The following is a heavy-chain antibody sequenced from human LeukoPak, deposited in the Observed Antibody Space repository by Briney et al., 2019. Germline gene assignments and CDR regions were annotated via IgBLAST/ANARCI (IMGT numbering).Heavy chain of an antibody. V-gene: IGHV4-39*07. Sequence: PSETLSLTCTVSGGSISSSSYYWGWIRQPPGKGLEWIGSIYYSGSTYYNPSLKSRVTISVDTSKNQFSLKLSSVTAADTAVYYCAREDYYDSSGPIGVDYWGQGTLVTVSS. D-gene: IGHD3-22*01. J-gene: IGHJ4*02. CDR1: GGSISSSSYY. CDR2: IYYSGST. CDR3: AREDYYDSSGPIGVDY.